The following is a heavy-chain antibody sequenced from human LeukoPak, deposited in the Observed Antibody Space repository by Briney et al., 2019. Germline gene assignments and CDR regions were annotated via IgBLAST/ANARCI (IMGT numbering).Heavy chain of an antibody. CDR2: IIPIFGTA. V-gene: IGHV1-69*01. CDR1: GGTFISYA. Sequence: SVTVSFKASGGTFISYAISWVRQAPGQGLEWMGGIIPIFGTANYAQKFQGRVTITADESTSTAYMELSSLRSEDTAVYYCARDSPGYSYEYWGQGTLVTVSS. CDR3: ARDSPGYSYEY. J-gene: IGHJ4*02. D-gene: IGHD5-18*01.